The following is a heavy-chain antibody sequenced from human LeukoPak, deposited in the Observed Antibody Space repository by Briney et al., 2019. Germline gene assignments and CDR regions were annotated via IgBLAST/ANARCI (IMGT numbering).Heavy chain of an antibody. D-gene: IGHD4-17*01. V-gene: IGHV4-59*01. CDR3: TRTNYGDYNWFDP. Sequence: SETLSLTCTVSGGSISGYYWNWIRQPPGQGLEWIGYVYYSGSTKYNPSLKSRVTMSVDTSKNQFSLKVTSVTAADTAVYYYTRTNYGDYNWFDPWGQGTLVTVSS. CDR1: GGSISGYY. CDR2: VYYSGST. J-gene: IGHJ5*02.